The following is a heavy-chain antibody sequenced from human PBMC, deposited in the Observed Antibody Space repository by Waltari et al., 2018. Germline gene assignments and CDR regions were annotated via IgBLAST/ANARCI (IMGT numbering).Heavy chain of an antibody. J-gene: IGHJ4*02. CDR3: ARVYGDYAYYFDY. V-gene: IGHV4-59*01. D-gene: IGHD4-17*01. CDR2: IYYSGST. CDR1: GGSISSYY. Sequence: QVQLQESGPGLVKPSETLSLTCTVSGGSISSYYWSWIRQPPGKGLEWIGYIYYSGSTNYNPSLKRRVTISVDTSKNQFSLKLSSVTAADTAVYYCARVYGDYAYYFDYWGQGTLVTVSS.